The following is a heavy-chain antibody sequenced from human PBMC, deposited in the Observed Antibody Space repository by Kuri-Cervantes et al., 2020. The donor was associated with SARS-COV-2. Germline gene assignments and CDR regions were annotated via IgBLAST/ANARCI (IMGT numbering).Heavy chain of an antibody. V-gene: IGHV1-69*13. Sequence: SVKVSCKASGGTFSSYAISWVRQAPGQGLEWMGGIIPIFGTANYAQKFQGRVTITADESTSTAYMELSSLGSEDTAVYYCASGFWSGYYDHYGMDVWGQGTTVTVSS. D-gene: IGHD3-3*01. CDR2: IIPIFGTA. J-gene: IGHJ6*02. CDR3: ASGFWSGYYDHYGMDV. CDR1: GGTFSSYA.